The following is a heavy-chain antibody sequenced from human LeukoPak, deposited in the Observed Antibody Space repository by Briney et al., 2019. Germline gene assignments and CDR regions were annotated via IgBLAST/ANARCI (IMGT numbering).Heavy chain of an antibody. CDR3: ASRAIAVANA. CDR2: ISYDGSNK. V-gene: IGHV3-30*03. CDR1: GFTFSRYG. J-gene: IGHJ4*02. D-gene: IGHD6-19*01. Sequence: PGRSLRLSCAASGFTFSRYGMHWVRQAPGKGLEWVAVISYDGSNKYYADSVKGRFTSSRDNSKNTLYLQMNSLRAEDTAVYYCASRAIAVANARGQGTLVTVSS.